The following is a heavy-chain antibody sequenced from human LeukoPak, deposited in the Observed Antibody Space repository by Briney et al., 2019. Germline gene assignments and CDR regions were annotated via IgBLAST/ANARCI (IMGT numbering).Heavy chain of an antibody. CDR1: GFTISSYE. CDR3: ARDLNYSYGLDY. Sequence: GGSLRLSCAASGFTISSYEMNWVRQAPGKGLEWVSYISSSGSTIYYADSVKGRFTISRDNAKNSLYLQMNSLRAEDTAVYYCARDLNYSYGLDYWGQGTLVTVSS. J-gene: IGHJ4*02. V-gene: IGHV3-48*03. D-gene: IGHD5-18*01. CDR2: ISSSGSTI.